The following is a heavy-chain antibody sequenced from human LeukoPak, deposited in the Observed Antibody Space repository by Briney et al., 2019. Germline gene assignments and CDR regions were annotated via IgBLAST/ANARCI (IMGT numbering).Heavy chain of an antibody. CDR3: ATGSSSSFDY. V-gene: IGHV3-21*01. Sequence: GGSLRLSCAASGFTFSSYSMNWVRQAPGKGLEWVSSISSSSSYIYYADSVKGRFTISRDNAKNSVYLQMSSLRAEDTAVYYCATGSSSSFDYWGQGTLVTVSA. CDR1: GFTFSSYS. D-gene: IGHD6-13*01. J-gene: IGHJ4*02. CDR2: ISSSSSYI.